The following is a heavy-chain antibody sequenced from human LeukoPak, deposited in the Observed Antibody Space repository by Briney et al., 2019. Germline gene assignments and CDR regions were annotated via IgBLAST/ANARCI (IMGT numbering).Heavy chain of an antibody. V-gene: IGHV4-34*01. Sequence: SSETLSLTCAVYGGSFSGYYWSWIRQPPGKGLEWIGEINHSGSTNYNPSLKSRVTISVDTSKNQFSLQLNSVTPEDTAVYYCARDVSGLPYNWFDPWGQGTLVTVSS. CDR1: GGSFSGYY. CDR2: INHSGST. CDR3: ARDVSGLPYNWFDP. D-gene: IGHD3-10*01. J-gene: IGHJ5*02.